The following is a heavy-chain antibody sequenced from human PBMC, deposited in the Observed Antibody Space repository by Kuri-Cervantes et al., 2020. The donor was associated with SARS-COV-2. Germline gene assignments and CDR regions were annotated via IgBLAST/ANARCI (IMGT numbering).Heavy chain of an antibody. Sequence: GESLKIPCAASGFTFSSYWMSWVRQAPGKGLEWVSSISSSSSYIYYADSVKGRFTISRDNAKNSLYLQMNSLRAEDTAVYYCARVRNDYYYYYYMDVWGKGTTVTVSS. CDR2: ISSSSSYI. CDR1: GFTFSSYW. J-gene: IGHJ6*03. CDR3: ARVRNDYYYYYYMDV. V-gene: IGHV3-21*01.